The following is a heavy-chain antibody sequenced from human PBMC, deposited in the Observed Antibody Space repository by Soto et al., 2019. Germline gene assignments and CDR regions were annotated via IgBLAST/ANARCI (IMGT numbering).Heavy chain of an antibody. V-gene: IGHV1-69*13. D-gene: IGHD2-2*01. J-gene: IGHJ4*02. CDR3: AVGRGNQLLKSPFAC. CDR2: IIPIFGTA. CDR1: GYSFTRYG. Sequence: ASVKVSCKASGYSFTRYGIGWARQAPGQGLEWMGGIIPIFGTANYAQKFQGRVTITADESTSTAYMELSSLRSEDTAVYYCAVGRGNQLLKSPFACWGKGTLVTVSS.